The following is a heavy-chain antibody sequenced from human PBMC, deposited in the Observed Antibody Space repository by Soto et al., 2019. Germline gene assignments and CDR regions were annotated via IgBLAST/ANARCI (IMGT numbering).Heavy chain of an antibody. CDR1: GFTFSDYA. CDR3: AKWAAAGTPYYSGMDV. Sequence: EEQLLESGGGLVQPGGSLRLSCAASGFTFSDYAMNWVRQAPGKGLEWVSAISGSGGSTYYTDSVKGRFTISRDNSKNTLYLQMNSRRAEDTAVYYCAKWAAAGTPYYSGMDVWGQGTTVTVSS. D-gene: IGHD6-13*01. CDR2: ISGSGGST. J-gene: IGHJ6*02. V-gene: IGHV3-23*01.